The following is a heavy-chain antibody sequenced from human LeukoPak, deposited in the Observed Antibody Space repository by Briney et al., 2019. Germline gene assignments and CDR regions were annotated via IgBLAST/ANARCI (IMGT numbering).Heavy chain of an antibody. CDR3: AHRYSYSSGWNPLDY. J-gene: IGHJ4*02. CDR1: GFSLSTSGVG. D-gene: IGHD6-19*01. CDR2: IYWDDDK. V-gene: IGHV2-5*02. Sequence: SGPTLVKPTQTLMLTCTFSGFSLSTSGVGVGWIRQPPGKALEWLALIYWDDDKRYSPSLKSRLTITKDTSKNQVVLTMTNMDPVDTATYYCAHRYSYSSGWNPLDYWGQGTLVTVSS.